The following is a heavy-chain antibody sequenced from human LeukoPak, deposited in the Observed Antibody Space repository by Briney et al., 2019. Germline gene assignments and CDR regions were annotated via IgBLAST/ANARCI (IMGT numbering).Heavy chain of an antibody. Sequence: GGSLRLSCAASGFIFSDYALHWVRQAPGKGLEWVAFISYDGNDEYYSDSVKGRFTISRDNSKNKLYLQMNSLRAEDTAVYYCAELGITMIGGVWGKGTTITISS. D-gene: IGHD3-10*02. V-gene: IGHV3-30*07. J-gene: IGHJ6*04. CDR1: GFIFSDYA. CDR2: ISYDGNDE. CDR3: AELGITMIGGV.